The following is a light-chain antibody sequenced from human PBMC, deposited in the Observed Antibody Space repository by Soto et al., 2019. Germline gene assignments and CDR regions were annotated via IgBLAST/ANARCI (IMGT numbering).Light chain of an antibody. CDR3: QNYNSAPIT. Sequence: DIQMTQSPSSLSASVGDRVTITCRASQSISTYLAWYQQKPGKVPKLLIYAVSTLQFGVPSRFSGSGSGTEFTLTIGALHPEDVATYYCQNYNSAPITFGQGTRLEIK. V-gene: IGKV1-27*01. CDR2: AVS. J-gene: IGKJ5*01. CDR1: QSISTY.